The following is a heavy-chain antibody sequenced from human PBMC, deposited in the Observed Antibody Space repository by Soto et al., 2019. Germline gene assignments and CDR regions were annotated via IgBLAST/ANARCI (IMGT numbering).Heavy chain of an antibody. J-gene: IGHJ4*02. Sequence: SETLSLTCTVSGGSISSYYWSWIRQPPGKGLEWIGYIYYSGSTNYNPSLKSRVTISVDTSKNQFSLKLSSVTAADTSVYYCARGIIGYYDPRLFDYWGQGTLVTVSS. V-gene: IGHV4-59*01. CDR2: IYYSGST. D-gene: IGHD3-3*01. CDR1: GGSISSYY. CDR3: ARGIIGYYDPRLFDY.